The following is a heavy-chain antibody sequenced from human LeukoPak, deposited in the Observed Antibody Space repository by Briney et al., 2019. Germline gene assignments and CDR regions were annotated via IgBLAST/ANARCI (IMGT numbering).Heavy chain of an antibody. CDR1: GGSFSGYY. CDR3: ARSSHSSSSGYYYYYIDV. CDR2: INHSGST. D-gene: IGHD6-6*01. V-gene: IGHV4-34*01. J-gene: IGHJ6*03. Sequence: SETLSLTCAVYGGSFSGYYWSWIRQPPGKGLEWIGEINHSGSTNYNPSLKNRVTISIDTSKNQFSLKLSSVTAADTATYYCARSSHSSSSGYYYYYIDVWGKGTTVTVSS.